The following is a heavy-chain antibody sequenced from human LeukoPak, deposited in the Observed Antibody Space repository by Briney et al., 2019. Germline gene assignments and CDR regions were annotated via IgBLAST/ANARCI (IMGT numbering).Heavy chain of an antibody. D-gene: IGHD5-18*01. J-gene: IGHJ4*02. CDR2: IYYSGST. CDR1: GGSISSSSYY. Sequence: SETRSLTCTVSGGSISSSSYYWGWIRQPPGKGLEWIGSIYYSGSTYYNPSLKSRVTISVDTSKNQFSLKLSSVTAADTAVYYCARDPLYSYGQEPIDYWGQGTLVTVSS. V-gene: IGHV4-39*02. CDR3: ARDPLYSYGQEPIDY.